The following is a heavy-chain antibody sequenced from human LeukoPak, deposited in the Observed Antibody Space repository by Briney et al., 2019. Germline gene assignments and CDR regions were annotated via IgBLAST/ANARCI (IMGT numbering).Heavy chain of an antibody. Sequence: GGSLRLSCAASGFTFSSYAMSWVRQAPGKGLEWVSAISGSGGSTYYADSVKGRFTISRDNSKNSLYLQMNSLKIEDTAVYYCIRVNNGYAKDFDYWGQGTLVTVSS. D-gene: IGHD2-8*01. J-gene: IGHJ4*02. CDR2: ISGSGGST. CDR3: IRVNNGYAKDFDY. CDR1: GFTFSSYA. V-gene: IGHV3-23*01.